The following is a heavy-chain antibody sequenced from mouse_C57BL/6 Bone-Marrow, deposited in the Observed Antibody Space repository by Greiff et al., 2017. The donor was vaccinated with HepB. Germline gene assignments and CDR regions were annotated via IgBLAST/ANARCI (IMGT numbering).Heavy chain of an antibody. CDR2: INPNNGGT. Sequence: VQLQQSGPELVKPGASVKISCKASGYTFTDYYMNWVKQSHGKSLEWIGDINPNNGGTSYNQKFKGKATLTVDKSSSTAYRGLRSLTSEDSAVYYCASTTGLAGTPAWFAYWGQGTLVTVSA. V-gene: IGHV1-26*01. CDR3: ASTTGLAGTPAWFAY. J-gene: IGHJ3*01. D-gene: IGHD1-1*01. CDR1: GYTFTDYY.